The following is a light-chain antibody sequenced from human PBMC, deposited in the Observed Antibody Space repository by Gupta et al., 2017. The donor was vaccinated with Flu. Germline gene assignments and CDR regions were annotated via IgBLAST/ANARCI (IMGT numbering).Light chain of an antibody. V-gene: IGLV2-23*02. CDR1: SSDVGSYNL. Sequence: SITISCTGTSSDVGSYNLVSWYQQHPGKAPNLMIYEVRKRPSGVSNRFSGSKSGNTASLTISGLQAEDEADYYCCSYAGSSTWVFGGGTKLTGL. J-gene: IGLJ3*02. CDR2: EVR. CDR3: CSYAGSSTWV.